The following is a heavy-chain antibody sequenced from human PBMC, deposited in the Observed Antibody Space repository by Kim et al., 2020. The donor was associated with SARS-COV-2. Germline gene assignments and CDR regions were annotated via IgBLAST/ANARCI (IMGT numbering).Heavy chain of an antibody. CDR2: SGGST. J-gene: IGHJ4*02. D-gene: IGHD7-27*01. V-gene: IGHV3-66*01. Sequence: SGGSTYYADSVKGRFTISRDNSKNTLYLQMNSLRAEDTAVYYCARSLTGNWGQGTLVTVSS. CDR3: ARSLTGN.